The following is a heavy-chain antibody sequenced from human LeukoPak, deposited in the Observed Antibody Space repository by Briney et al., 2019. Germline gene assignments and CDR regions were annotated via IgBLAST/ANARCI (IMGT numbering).Heavy chain of an antibody. D-gene: IGHD3-22*01. Sequence: GGSLRLSCAASGFTFSKYAMSWVRQAPGKGLEWVSAISGSGDSAYYESTYYAVSVKGRFTISRDNSKNMLYLQMNSLRAEDTAVYYCAKDRGYYDSVGYGFDIWGQGTMVTVSS. CDR1: GFTFSKYA. CDR3: AKDRGYYDSVGYGFDI. CDR2: ISGSGDSAYYEST. J-gene: IGHJ3*02. V-gene: IGHV3-23*01.